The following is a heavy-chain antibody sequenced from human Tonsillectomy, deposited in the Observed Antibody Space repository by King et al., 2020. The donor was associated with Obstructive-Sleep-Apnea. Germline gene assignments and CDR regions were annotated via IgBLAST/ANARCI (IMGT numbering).Heavy chain of an antibody. V-gene: IGHV4-39*07. J-gene: IGHJ6*04. D-gene: IGHD1-14*01. CDR1: GGSISSSRYY. Sequence: QLQESGPGLVKPSETLSLTCTVSGGSISSSRYYWGWIRQPPGKGLEWIGSIYYSGSTYYNPSLKRGVTISVDTSKNQFSLKLSSVTSPGTAVYYCANQDYYYYGMDVWGKGTTVTVSS. CDR2: IYYSGST. CDR3: ANQDYYYYGMDV.